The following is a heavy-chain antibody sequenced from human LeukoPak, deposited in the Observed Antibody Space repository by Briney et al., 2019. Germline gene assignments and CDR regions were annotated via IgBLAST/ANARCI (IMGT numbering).Heavy chain of an antibody. CDR1: EFTLITYS. J-gene: IGHJ4*02. Sequence: GGSLRLSLAPSEFTLITYSINWVGKPPGKGLNWVSSISSSSSYIYHADSVKGRFTISRDNAKNSLYLQMNSLRAEDTAVYYCARDVATISLDYWGQGTLVTVSS. CDR3: ARDVATISLDY. D-gene: IGHD5-24*01. CDR2: ISSSSSYI. V-gene: IGHV3-21*01.